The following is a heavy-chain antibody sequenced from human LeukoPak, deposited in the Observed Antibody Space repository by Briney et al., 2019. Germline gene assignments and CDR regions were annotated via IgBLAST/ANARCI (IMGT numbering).Heavy chain of an antibody. CDR2: LSYVGSNK. V-gene: IGHV3-30*01. Sequence: PGGSLRLSCAASGFTFSSYAMLWVRPAPGKGLEWVAVLSYVGSNKYYADSVKGRFTISRDNSKNTLYLQMNSPRAEDTAVYYCARSFGDLYLDYWGQGTLVTVSS. J-gene: IGHJ4*02. CDR3: ARSFGDLYLDY. CDR1: GFTFSSYA. D-gene: IGHD3-10*01.